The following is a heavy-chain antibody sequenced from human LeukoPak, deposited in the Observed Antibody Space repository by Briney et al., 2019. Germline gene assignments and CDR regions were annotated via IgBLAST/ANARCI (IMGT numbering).Heavy chain of an antibody. Sequence: PGGSLRLSCAASGFTVSSNYMSWVRQAPGKGLEWVSVIYSGGSTYYADSVEGRFTISRDNSKNSLFLQMNSLRAEDTAVYFCAKSTRAVMAMMDVWGKGTTVTVSS. CDR1: GFTVSSNY. CDR3: AKSTRAVMAMMDV. J-gene: IGHJ6*04. V-gene: IGHV3-53*01. D-gene: IGHD3-16*01. CDR2: IYSGGST.